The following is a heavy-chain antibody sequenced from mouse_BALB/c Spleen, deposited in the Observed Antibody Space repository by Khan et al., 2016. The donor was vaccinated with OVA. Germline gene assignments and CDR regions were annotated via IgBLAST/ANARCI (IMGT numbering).Heavy chain of an antibody. CDR3: ARREKYGYDPSWFAY. D-gene: IGHD2-2*01. Sequence: QVQLQQPGAELVRPGASVKLSCKASGYTFTSYWMNWVKQRPGQGLEWIGMIDPSDSETHYNQMFKAKATLTVAKFSRTAYMQLSSLTSEDSAVYYCARREKYGYDPSWFAYWGQGTLVTVSS. CDR2: IDPSDSET. J-gene: IGHJ3*01. CDR1: GYTFTSYW. V-gene: IGHV1-61*01.